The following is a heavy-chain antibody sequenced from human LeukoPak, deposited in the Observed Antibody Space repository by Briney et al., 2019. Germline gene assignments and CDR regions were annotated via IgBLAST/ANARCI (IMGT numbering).Heavy chain of an antibody. CDR3: AYMRGLYYGIDY. CDR1: GFTFSSYA. Sequence: GGSLRLSCAASGFTFSSYAMTWVRQALGKGLEWVSSISGSDGSTYYADSVKGRFTIPRDNSKNTLYLQMNSLRAEDTAVYYCAYMRGLYYGIDYWGQGTLVTVSS. J-gene: IGHJ4*02. D-gene: IGHD3-10*01. V-gene: IGHV3-23*01. CDR2: ISGSDGST.